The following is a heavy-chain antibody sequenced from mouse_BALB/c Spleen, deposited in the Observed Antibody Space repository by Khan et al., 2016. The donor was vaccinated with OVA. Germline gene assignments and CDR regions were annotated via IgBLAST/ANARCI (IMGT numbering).Heavy chain of an antibody. CDR3: ARMARTIN. J-gene: IGHJ2*01. CDR2: INSNGGST. Sequence: EVELVESGRLSAAWRVLKLSCAASRFTFSSYGMSWVRQTPDKRLELVATINSNGGSTYYPDSVKGRFTISRDNAKNTLYLQMSSLKSEDTAMYYCARMARTINWGQGTTLTVSS. CDR1: RFTFSSYG. V-gene: IGHV5-6-3*01.